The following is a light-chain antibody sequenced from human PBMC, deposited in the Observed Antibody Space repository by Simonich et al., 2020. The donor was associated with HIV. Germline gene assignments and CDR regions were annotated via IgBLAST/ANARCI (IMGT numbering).Light chain of an antibody. Sequence: EIVMMQSPATLSVSPGERATLSCRASQSVSSNLAWYQQKPGQAPRLLIYGASTRATGIPARFSGSGSGTDFTLTISSLEPEDFAVYYCQQRSNWPPEYTFGQGTKLEIK. CDR2: GAS. CDR1: QSVSSN. V-gene: IGKV3-15*01. CDR3: QQRSNWPPEYT. J-gene: IGKJ2*01.